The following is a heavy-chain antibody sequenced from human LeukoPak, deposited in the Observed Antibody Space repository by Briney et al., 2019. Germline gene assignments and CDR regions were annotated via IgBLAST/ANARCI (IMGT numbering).Heavy chain of an antibody. V-gene: IGHV3-74*01. J-gene: IGHJ4*02. CDR1: GFIFSSFW. D-gene: IGHD1-14*01. Sequence: PGGSLSLSCALSGFIFSSFWMHWVRQAPGKGLVWVSRINSDGSSTSNADSVKGRFTISRDNAKNTLYLQMNSLRAEDTAVYYCAKDLSRATTIDYWGQGTLVTVSS. CDR2: INSDGSST. CDR3: AKDLSRATTIDY.